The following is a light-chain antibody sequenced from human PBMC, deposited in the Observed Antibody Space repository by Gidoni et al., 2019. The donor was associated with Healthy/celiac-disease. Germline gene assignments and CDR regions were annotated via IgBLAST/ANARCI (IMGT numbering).Light chain of an antibody. CDR2: DAS. J-gene: IGKJ4*01. CDR3: LHFNTYPLT. CDR1: QGISSA. Sequence: MQLTQSPSCLSASVGDRVTITCRASQGISSALAWYQQKPGKTPKLLIYDASTLESGVPSRFSGIRSGTDSTLTISSLQPEDFVTYYCLHFNTYPLTFGGVPKVEIK. V-gene: IGKV1-13*02.